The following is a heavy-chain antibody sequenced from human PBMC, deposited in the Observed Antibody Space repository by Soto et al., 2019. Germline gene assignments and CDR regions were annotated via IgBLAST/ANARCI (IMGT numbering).Heavy chain of an antibody. CDR2: IYPGDSDT. D-gene: IGHD2-2*01. CDR1: GYSFSTRW. V-gene: IGHV5-51*01. J-gene: IGHJ5*01. Sequence: PGESLKISCKASGYSFSTRWIGWVRQMPGKGLEWMGIIYPGDSDTRYSPPFQGQVTITADKSVSTAYLQWSSLKASDTAMYYCVRHCGISSCQGRPHNLFDFWGQGTLVTVSS. CDR3: VRHCGISSCQGRPHNLFDF.